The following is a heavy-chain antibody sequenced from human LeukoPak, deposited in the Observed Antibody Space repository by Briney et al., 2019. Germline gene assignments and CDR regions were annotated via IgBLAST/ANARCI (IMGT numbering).Heavy chain of an antibody. J-gene: IGHJ4*02. D-gene: IGHD3-10*01. CDR1: GFTFSSYW. Sequence: PGGSLRLSCAASGFTFSSYWMSWVCQAPGKGLEWVANIKQDGSEKYYVDSVKGRFTISRDNAKNSLYLQMDSLRAEDTAVYYCARDNYYGSGTFDYWGQGTLVTVSS. CDR2: IKQDGSEK. CDR3: ARDNYYGSGTFDY. V-gene: IGHV3-7*01.